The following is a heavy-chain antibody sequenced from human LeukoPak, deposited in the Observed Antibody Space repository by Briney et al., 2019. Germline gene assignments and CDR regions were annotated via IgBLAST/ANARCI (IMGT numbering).Heavy chain of an antibody. V-gene: IGHV4-38-2*02. CDR3: ARETGVTTIIGFYYYMDV. Sequence: SETLSLTCTVSGYSISSVYYWGWIRQPPGKGLEWIGDINHSGITNYNPSLKSRVTISLDTSMNQFSLKLTSVTAADTAVYYCARETGVTTIIGFYYYMDVWGRGTTVTVSS. D-gene: IGHD4-17*01. CDR1: GYSISSVYY. J-gene: IGHJ6*03. CDR2: INHSGIT.